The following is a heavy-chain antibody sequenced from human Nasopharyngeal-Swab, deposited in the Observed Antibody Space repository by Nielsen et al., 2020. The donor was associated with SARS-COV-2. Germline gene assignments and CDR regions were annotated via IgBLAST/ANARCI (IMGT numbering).Heavy chain of an antibody. Sequence: SETLSLTCAVSGGSISSSNWWSWVRQPPGKGLEWIGEIYHSGSTNYNPSLKSRVTISVDTSKNQFSLKLSSVTAADTAVYYCARDLYGPDQYNWFDPWGQGTLVTVSS. V-gene: IGHV4-4*02. CDR1: GGSISSSNW. CDR2: IYHSGST. J-gene: IGHJ5*02. CDR3: ARDLYGPDQYNWFDP. D-gene: IGHD1-14*01.